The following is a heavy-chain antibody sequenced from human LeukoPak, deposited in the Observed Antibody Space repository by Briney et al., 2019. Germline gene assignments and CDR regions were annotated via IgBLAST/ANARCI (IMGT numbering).Heavy chain of an antibody. V-gene: IGHV4-39*01. Sequence: SETLSLTCTVSGGSISSSSYYWGWIRQPPGKGLEWIGSIYYSGSTYYNPSLKSRVTISVDTSKNQFYLKLSSVTAADTAVYYCARATHIVVVIAGFDYWGQGTLVTVSS. D-gene: IGHD2-21*01. CDR1: GGSISSSSYY. J-gene: IGHJ4*02. CDR3: ARATHIVVVIAGFDY. CDR2: IYYSGST.